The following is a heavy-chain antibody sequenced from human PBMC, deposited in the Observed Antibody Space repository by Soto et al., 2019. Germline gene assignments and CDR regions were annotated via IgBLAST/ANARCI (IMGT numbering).Heavy chain of an antibody. J-gene: IGHJ4*02. CDR1: DGSITPNY. CDR3: ARLGAYYQALDS. V-gene: IGHV4-59*08. CDR2: VYYAGTT. D-gene: IGHD3-22*01. Sequence: SETLSLTCTVSDGSITPNYYTWVRQPPGKGLEWIGYVYYAGTTTYHPSLKSRVTISIDTSKNEVSLKLTSVTTADTAVYYCARLGAYYQALDSWGQGILVTVSS.